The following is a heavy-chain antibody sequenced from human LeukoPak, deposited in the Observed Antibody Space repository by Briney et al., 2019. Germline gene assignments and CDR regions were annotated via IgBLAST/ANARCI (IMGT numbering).Heavy chain of an antibody. CDR3: AREGPYDFWSGYLDY. V-gene: IGHV4-59*01. CDR1: GGSISSYY. J-gene: IGHJ4*02. Sequence: SETLSLTCTVSGGSISSYYWSWIRQPPGKGLEWIGYIYYSGSTNYNPSLKSRVTISVDTSKNQFSLKLSPVTAADTAVYYCAREGPYDFWSGYLDYWGQGTLVTVSS. CDR2: IYYSGST. D-gene: IGHD3-3*01.